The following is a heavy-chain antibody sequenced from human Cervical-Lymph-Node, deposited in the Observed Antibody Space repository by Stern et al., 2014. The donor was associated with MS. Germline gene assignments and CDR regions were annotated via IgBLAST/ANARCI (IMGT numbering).Heavy chain of an antibody. CDR2: INAGNGNT. D-gene: IGHD4-17*01. J-gene: IGHJ4*02. CDR3: ASWPDYGYYFDY. CDR1: GYTFTSYA. V-gene: IGHV1-3*01. Sequence: VQLVESGAEVKKPGASVKGSCKASGYTFTSYAMHWVRQAPGQRLEWMGGINAGNGNTKYSQKFQGRVAIPSDTSASTAYMELSSLRSEVTAVYYFASWPDYGYYFDYWGQGTLVTVSS.